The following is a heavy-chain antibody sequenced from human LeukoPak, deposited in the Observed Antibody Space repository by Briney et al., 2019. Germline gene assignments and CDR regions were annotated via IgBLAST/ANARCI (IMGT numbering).Heavy chain of an antibody. D-gene: IGHD5-18*01. V-gene: IGHV3-30*02. Sequence: GGSLRLSCAASGFTFSSYGMHWVRQVPGKGLEWVAVIWYDGSNKYYADSVKGRFTISRDNSKNTLYLQMNSLRAEDTAVYYCAKDSGYSYGYYFDYWGQGTLVTVSS. CDR1: GFTFSSYG. CDR2: IWYDGSNK. J-gene: IGHJ4*02. CDR3: AKDSGYSYGYYFDY.